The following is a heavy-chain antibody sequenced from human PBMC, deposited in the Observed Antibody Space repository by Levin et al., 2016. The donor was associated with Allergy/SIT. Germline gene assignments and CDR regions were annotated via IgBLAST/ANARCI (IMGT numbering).Heavy chain of an antibody. Sequence: WIRQPPGKGLEWIGEIIHGGTTLYNPSLKGRVTVSLDTSKNQFFLRLSSVTAADTAIYYCTIGQPNFWGQGTMVTVSS. V-gene: IGHV4-34*01. CDR2: IIHGGTT. CDR3: TIGQPNF. J-gene: IGHJ3*01. D-gene: IGHD2-2*01.